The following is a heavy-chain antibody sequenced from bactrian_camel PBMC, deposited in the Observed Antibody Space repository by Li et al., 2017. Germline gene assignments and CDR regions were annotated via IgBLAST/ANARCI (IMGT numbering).Heavy chain of an antibody. D-gene: IGHD1*01. CDR3: AAYCAQFPCRLNLREDAFTA. V-gene: IGHV3S42*01. Sequence: VQLVESGGGSVQAGGSLGLSCTAPEYTASGFTMGWFRQAPGKEREGVAYLDTDDGSLSYADSVKGRFTLSWDLTKSTLFLEMNSLKPEDTGMYYCAAYCAQFPCRLNLREDAFTAWGQGTQVTVS. J-gene: IGHJ6*01. CDR1: EYTASGFT. CDR2: LDTDDGSL.